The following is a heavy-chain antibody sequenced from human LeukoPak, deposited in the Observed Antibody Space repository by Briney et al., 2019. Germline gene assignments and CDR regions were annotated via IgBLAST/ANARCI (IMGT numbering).Heavy chain of an antibody. CDR1: GGSICSNSYY. D-gene: IGHD3-22*01. Sequence: SETLSLTCTVSGGSICSNSYYWGWIRQPPGKGLEWIGSIYYSGSTYYNPSLKSRVTISVDTSKNQFSLKLSSVTAADTAVYYCARDKFYDSSGSSRWFDPWGQGTLVTVSS. CDR3: ARDKFYDSSGSSRWFDP. CDR2: IYYSGST. V-gene: IGHV4-39*07. J-gene: IGHJ5*02.